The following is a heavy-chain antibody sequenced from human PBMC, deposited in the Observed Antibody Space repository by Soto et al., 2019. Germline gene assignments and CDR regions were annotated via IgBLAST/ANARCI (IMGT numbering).Heavy chain of an antibody. D-gene: IGHD6-13*01. CDR1: GGSIRGSSYY. V-gene: IGHV4-39*01. Sequence: PSETLSLTCTVSGGSIRGSSYYWAWIRQPPGKGLEWIGNIYYSGSSDYNPSLKSRVTISVDTSKNQFSLRLSSVTAADTALYYCARRPTYSYSSQYYLDYWGQGALVTVSS. CDR2: IYYSGSS. J-gene: IGHJ4*02. CDR3: ARRPTYSYSSQYYLDY.